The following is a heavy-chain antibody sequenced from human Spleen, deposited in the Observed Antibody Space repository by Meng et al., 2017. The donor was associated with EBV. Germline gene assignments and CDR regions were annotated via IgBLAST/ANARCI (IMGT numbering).Heavy chain of an antibody. CDR3: AHKLGIQGEYFDY. J-gene: IGHJ4*02. CDR1: GFSLRTSGVG. CDR2: AYWDDDK. Sequence: ILKEHGRTLVNPTPTLTVTCTFSGFSLRTSGVGVGSIRQPPGKALEWLALAYWDDDKRYSPSLKSRLTITKDTSKNQVVLTMTNIDPVDTATYYCAHKLGIQGEYFDYWGQGTLVTVSS. D-gene: IGHD5-18*01. V-gene: IGHV2-5*02.